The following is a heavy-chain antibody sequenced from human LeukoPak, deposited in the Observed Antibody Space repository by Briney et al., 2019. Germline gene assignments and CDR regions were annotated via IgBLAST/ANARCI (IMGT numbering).Heavy chain of an antibody. CDR3: ARDTGGDIVVVPAVFINWFDP. CDR1: GYTFTSYG. Sequence: GASVKVSCKASGYTFTSYGISWVRQAPGQGLEWMGWISAYNGNTNYAQRLQGRVAMTTDTSTSTAYMELRSLRSDDTAVYYCARDTGGDIVVVPAVFINWFDPWGQGTLVTVSS. J-gene: IGHJ5*02. D-gene: IGHD2-2*01. V-gene: IGHV1-18*01. CDR2: ISAYNGNT.